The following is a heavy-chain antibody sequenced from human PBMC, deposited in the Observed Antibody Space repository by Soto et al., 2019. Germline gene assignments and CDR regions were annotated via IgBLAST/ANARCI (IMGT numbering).Heavy chain of an antibody. D-gene: IGHD1-26*01. J-gene: IGHJ6*02. V-gene: IGHV3-30*18. Sequence: QVQLVESGGGVVQPGRSLRLSCAASGFTFSSYGMHWVRQAPGKGLEWVAVISYDGSNKYYADSVKRRFTISRDNSKSTMDLQRDTLRSEVTAVYYWAKDGAWWELRPYSGMDVWGQGSTVTVSS. CDR2: ISYDGSNK. CDR3: AKDGAWWELRPYSGMDV. CDR1: GFTFSSYG.